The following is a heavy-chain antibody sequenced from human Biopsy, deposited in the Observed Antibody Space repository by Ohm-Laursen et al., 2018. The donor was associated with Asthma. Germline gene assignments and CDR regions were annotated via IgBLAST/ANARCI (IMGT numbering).Heavy chain of an antibody. J-gene: IGHJ6*02. D-gene: IGHD2-8*01. CDR1: GFTFSNYG. CDR2: VTHDGISQ. CDR3: ARERAGVLGSYNGMDV. Sequence: SLRLSCAASGFTFSNYGMHWVRQVAGKGLDWVAVVTHDGISQYYAESVKGRFTISRDNSRNTLNLQMNSVRPGDTAVYFCARERAGVLGSYNGMDVWGPGTTVSVSS. V-gene: IGHV3-30*03.